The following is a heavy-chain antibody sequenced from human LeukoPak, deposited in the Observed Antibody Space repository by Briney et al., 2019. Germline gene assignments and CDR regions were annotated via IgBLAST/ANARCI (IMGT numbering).Heavy chain of an antibody. Sequence: SETLSLTCAVYGGSFSSYYWSWIRQPPGKGLEWIGYIYYSGSTNYNPSLKSRVTISVDTSKNQFSLKLSSVTAADTAVYYCARHDFMIFLHWGQGTLVTVSS. D-gene: IGHD2-15*01. J-gene: IGHJ4*02. CDR2: IYYSGST. CDR3: ARHDFMIFLH. V-gene: IGHV4-59*08. CDR1: GGSFSSYY.